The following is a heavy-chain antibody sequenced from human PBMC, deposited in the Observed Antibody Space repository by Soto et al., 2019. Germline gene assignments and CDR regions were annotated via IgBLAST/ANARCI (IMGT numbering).Heavy chain of an antibody. Sequence: GGSLRLSCAASGFTFNIYAMGWVRQAPAKGLEWISAITGSGGDTYHADSVRGRFTISRDNSNNMLFMQMNSLRAEDSAVYYCAKGSANVSPYYFDFWAQGTLVTVSS. J-gene: IGHJ4*02. V-gene: IGHV3-23*01. CDR1: GFTFNIYA. CDR2: ITGSGGDT. CDR3: AKGSANVSPYYFDF.